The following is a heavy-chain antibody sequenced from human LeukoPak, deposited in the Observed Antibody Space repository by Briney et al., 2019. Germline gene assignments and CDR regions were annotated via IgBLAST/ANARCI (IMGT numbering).Heavy chain of an antibody. J-gene: IGHJ5*02. V-gene: IGHV4-59*01. CDR2: IYYSGST. Sequence: SETLSLTCTVSGGSISSYYWSWIRQPPGKGLEWIGYIYYSGSTNYNPSLKSRVTISVDTSKNQFSLKLSSVTAADTAVYYCARAVGYSSGWGLGVGFDPWGQGTLVAVSS. D-gene: IGHD6-19*01. CDR1: GGSISSYY. CDR3: ARAVGYSSGWGLGVGFDP.